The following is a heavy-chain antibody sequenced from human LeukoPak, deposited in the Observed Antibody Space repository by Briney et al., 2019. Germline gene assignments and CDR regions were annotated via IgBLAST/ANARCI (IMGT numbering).Heavy chain of an antibody. CDR2: IYHSGST. CDR1: GYSISSGYY. J-gene: IGHJ6*03. V-gene: IGHV4-38-2*02. Sequence: SETLSLTCTVSGYSISSGYYWGWIRQPPGKGLEWIGSIYHSGSTYYNPSLKSRVTISVDTSKNQFSLKLSSVTAADTAVYYCARAQRQGSYYYYYMDVWGKGTTVTVSS. CDR3: ARAQRQGSYYYYYMDV.